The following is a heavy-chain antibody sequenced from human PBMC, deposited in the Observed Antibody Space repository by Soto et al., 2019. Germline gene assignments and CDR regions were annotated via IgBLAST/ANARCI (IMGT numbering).Heavy chain of an antibody. CDR3: AVGYCSSTSCTYFDC. CDR1: GGSISSYY. J-gene: IGHJ4*02. V-gene: IGHV4-59*01. D-gene: IGHD2-2*01. Sequence: PSETLSLTCTVSGGSISSYYWSWIRQPPGKGLEWIGYIYYSGSTNYNPSLKSRVTISVDTSKNQFSLKLSSVTAADTAVYYCAVGYCSSTSCTYFDCWGQGTLVTVSS. CDR2: IYYSGST.